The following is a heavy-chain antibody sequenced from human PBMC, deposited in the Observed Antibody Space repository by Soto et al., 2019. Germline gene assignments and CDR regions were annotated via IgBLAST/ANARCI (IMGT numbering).Heavy chain of an antibody. CDR1: GYTFTSYA. CDR2: INAGNGNT. J-gene: IGHJ3*02. V-gene: IGHV1-3*01. D-gene: IGHD3-22*01. Sequence: ASVNVSCKASGYTFTSYAMHWVRQAPGQRLEWMGWINAGNGNTKYSQKFQGRVTITRDTSASTAYMGLSSLRSEDTAVYYCARGGIFDSSGYYYFSAFDIWGQGTMVTVSS. CDR3: ARGGIFDSSGYYYFSAFDI.